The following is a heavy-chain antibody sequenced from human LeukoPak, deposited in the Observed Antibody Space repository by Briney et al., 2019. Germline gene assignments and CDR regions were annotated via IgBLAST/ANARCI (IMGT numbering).Heavy chain of an antibody. V-gene: IGHV1-46*01. J-gene: IGHJ4*02. Sequence: ASVRVSCKASGYTFTSYDIDWVRQAPGQGLEWVGVINLTGGSTSYAQKFKSSFNMTSDTPTSTVFIELNSLISEDPAVYYCANDSECSSASCYILFDYWGQGPLATVTS. D-gene: IGHD2-2*01. CDR3: ANDSECSSASCYILFDY. CDR2: INLTGGST. CDR1: GYTFTSYD.